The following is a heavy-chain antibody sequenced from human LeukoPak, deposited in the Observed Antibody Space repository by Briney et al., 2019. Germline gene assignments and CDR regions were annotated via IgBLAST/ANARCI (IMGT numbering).Heavy chain of an antibody. V-gene: IGHV4-34*01. CDR3: ARVDGDGYNIPDY. J-gene: IGHJ4*02. CDR2: INHSGNT. CDR1: GESSSSYY. Sequence: SETLSLTCAVYGESSSSYYWSWIRQPPGKGLEWIGEINHSGNTNYNPSLKSRVTISVDTSKNQFSLKLSSVTAADTAVYYCARVDGDGYNIPDYWGQGTLVTVSS. D-gene: IGHD5-24*01.